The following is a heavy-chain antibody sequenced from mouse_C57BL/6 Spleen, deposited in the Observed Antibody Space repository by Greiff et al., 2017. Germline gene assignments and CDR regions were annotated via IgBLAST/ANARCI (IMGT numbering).Heavy chain of an antibody. CDR2: IRNKANNHAT. V-gene: IGHV6-6*01. D-gene: IGHD6-5*01. CDR1: GFTFSDAW. Sequence: EVQLQESGGGLVQPGGSMKLSCAASGFTFSDAWMDWVRQSPEKGLEWVAEIRNKANNHATYYAESVKGRFTISRDDSKSSVYLQMNSLRAEDTGIYYCTRRRGPMGMDYWGQGTSVTVSS. J-gene: IGHJ4*01. CDR3: TRRRGPMGMDY.